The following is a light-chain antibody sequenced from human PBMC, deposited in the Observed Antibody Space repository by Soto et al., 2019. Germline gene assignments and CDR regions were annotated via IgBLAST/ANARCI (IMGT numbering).Light chain of an antibody. Sequence: DIQMTQSPSTLSASVGDTVTITCRASQTISRWLAWYQQKPGKAPRLLIYTASTLESGVPSRFSASGYGTEFTLTISSLHPDDFATYYCQEYNNYWTFGQGTKVDIK. CDR1: QTISRW. CDR3: QEYNNYWT. CDR2: TAS. V-gene: IGKV1-5*01. J-gene: IGKJ1*01.